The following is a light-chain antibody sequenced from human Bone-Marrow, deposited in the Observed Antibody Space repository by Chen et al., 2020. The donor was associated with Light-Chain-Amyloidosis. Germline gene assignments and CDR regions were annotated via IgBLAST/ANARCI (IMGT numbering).Light chain of an antibody. CDR2: KAS. CDR1: QSVSSW. V-gene: IGKV1-5*03. J-gene: IGKJ1*01. CDR3: QQYKTYSWT. Sequence: DIQMTQSPSTLSASVGDRVTITCRASQSVSSWLVWYQQRPGKAPKLLIYKASDLESGVPSRFSGSGSGTEFTLTITSLQPEDFATYYCQQYKTYSWTFGQGTQVEIK.